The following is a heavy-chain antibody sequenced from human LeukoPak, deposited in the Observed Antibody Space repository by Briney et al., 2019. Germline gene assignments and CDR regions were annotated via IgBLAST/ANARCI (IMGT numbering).Heavy chain of an antibody. V-gene: IGHV4-59*08. J-gene: IGHJ4*02. D-gene: IGHD5-24*01. CDR1: GVFITSYY. CDR2: IYYSGNT. CDR3: ARGRDGYNFLNRGEYYYFDY. Sequence: SETLSLTCTVSGVFITSYYWSWFRQPPGQGLEWIGYIYYSGNTNYNPSLKSRVTISVDTSKNQFSLKLSSVTAADTAVYYCARGRDGYNFLNRGEYYYFDYWGQGTLVTVSS.